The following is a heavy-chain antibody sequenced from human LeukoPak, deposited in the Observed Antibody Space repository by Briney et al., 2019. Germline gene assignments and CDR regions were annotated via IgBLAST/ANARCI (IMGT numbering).Heavy chain of an antibody. D-gene: IGHD3-22*01. CDR2: IRSKAYGGTT. CDR1: GFTFGDYA. V-gene: IGHV3-49*04. J-gene: IGHJ4*02. Sequence: GRSLRLSCTASGFTFGDYAMSWVCQAPGKGLEWVGFIRSKAYGGTTEYAASVKGRFTISRDDSKSIAYLQMNSLKTEDTAVYYCTKAYYYDSSGYYPWEYWGQGTLVTVSS. CDR3: TKAYYYDSSGYYPWEY.